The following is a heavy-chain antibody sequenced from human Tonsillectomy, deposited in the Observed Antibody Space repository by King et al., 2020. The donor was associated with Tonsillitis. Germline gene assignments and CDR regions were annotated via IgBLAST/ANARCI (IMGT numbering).Heavy chain of an antibody. CDR3: ARVRYSSAWFPIDY. V-gene: IGHV1-2*02. CDR1: GYTFTDYY. CDR2: INANSGGT. J-gene: IGHJ4*02. D-gene: IGHD6-19*01. Sequence: VQLVQSGAEVKKPGASLKVSCKASGYTFTDYYIHWVRQAPGQRLEWMGWINANSGGTKYAQKFQGRVTLTRDTSISTAYMELNRLKSDVTAVYYCARVRYSSAWFPIDYWGQGTLVTVSS.